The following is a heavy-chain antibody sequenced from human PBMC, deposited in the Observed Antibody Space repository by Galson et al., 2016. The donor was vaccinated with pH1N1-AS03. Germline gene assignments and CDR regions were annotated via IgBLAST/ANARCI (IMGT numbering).Heavy chain of an antibody. CDR3: TRSYYRDYGDPPGGY. D-gene: IGHD4-17*01. Sequence: SETLSLTCTISGGSITTNYWIWIRQPPGKGLEWIGYVYDSGNTHYNPSLKSRVAMSVDTSKNQFSLKLISVTTADTAVYYCTRSYYRDYGDPPGGYWGQGTLVTVSS. V-gene: IGHV4-59*01. CDR2: VYDSGNT. CDR1: GGSITTNY. J-gene: IGHJ4*02.